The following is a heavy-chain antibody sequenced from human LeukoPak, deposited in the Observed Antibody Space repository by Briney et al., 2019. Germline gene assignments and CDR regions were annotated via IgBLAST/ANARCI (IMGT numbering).Heavy chain of an antibody. D-gene: IGHD3-22*01. J-gene: IGHJ4*02. CDR2: IHYIGTT. CDR1: GGSISSHY. V-gene: IGHV4-59*11. CDR3: AREKSGYYSYDY. Sequence: PSETLSLTCTVSGGSISSHYWSWIRQPPGKGLEWIGYIHYIGTTNYNPSLKSRVTISVDTSKNQFSLKLSSVTAADTAVYYCAREKSGYYSYDYWGQGTLVTVSS.